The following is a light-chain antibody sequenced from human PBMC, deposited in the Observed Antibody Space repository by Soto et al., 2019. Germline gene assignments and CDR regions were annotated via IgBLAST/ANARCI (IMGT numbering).Light chain of an antibody. V-gene: IGKV1-39*01. Sequence: DSQMTQSPSSLSASVGDTITITCRASQTISRNLNWYQQKPGKAPKLLVHAASNLHSGVPSRFSGSGSGTDFTLTISSLPPEDSATSYCQQTYSTPVTFGGGTKVEIK. CDR1: QTISRN. J-gene: IGKJ4*01. CDR2: AAS. CDR3: QQTYSTPVT.